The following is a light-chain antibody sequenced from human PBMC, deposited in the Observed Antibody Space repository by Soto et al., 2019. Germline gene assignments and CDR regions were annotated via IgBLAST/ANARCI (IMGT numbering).Light chain of an antibody. Sequence: DIQMTQSPSSLSASVGDRVTITCQASQDISNYLNWYQQKPGKAPKLLIYDASNLETGVPSRFSGSGCGTDFTSTISSLQPEDIATYYCQQYDNLPLTFGGGTKVEIK. J-gene: IGKJ4*01. CDR2: DAS. CDR1: QDISNY. CDR3: QQYDNLPLT. V-gene: IGKV1-33*01.